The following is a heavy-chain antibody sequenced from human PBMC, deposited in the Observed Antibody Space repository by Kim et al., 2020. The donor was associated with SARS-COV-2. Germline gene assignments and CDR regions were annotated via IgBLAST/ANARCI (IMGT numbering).Heavy chain of an antibody. CDR1: GGSFSGYY. J-gene: IGHJ6*03. CDR3: ARGVVTIFGVVISSYYYMDV. D-gene: IGHD3-3*01. V-gene: IGHV4-34*01. CDR2: INHSGST. Sequence: SETLSLTCAVYGGSFSGYYWSWIRQPPGKGLEWIGEINHSGSTDYNPSLKSRVTISVDTSKNQFSLKLSSVTAADTAVYYCARGVVTIFGVVISSYYYMDVWGKGTTVTVSS.